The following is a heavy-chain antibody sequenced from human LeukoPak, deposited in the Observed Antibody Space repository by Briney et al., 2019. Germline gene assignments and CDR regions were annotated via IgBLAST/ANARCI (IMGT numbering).Heavy chain of an antibody. CDR3: ARGYDFWSGYLDYYYYHGMDV. Sequence: PSETLSLTCAVYGGSFSGYYWSWIRQPPGKGLEWIGEINHSGSTNYNPSLKSRVTISVDTSKNQFSLKLSSVTAADTAVYYCARGYDFWSGYLDYYYYHGMDVWGQGTTVTVSS. CDR1: GGSFSGYY. V-gene: IGHV4-34*01. J-gene: IGHJ6*02. CDR2: INHSGST. D-gene: IGHD3-3*01.